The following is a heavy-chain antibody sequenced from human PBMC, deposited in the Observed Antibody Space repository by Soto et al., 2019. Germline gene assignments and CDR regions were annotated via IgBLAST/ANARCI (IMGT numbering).Heavy chain of an antibody. Sequence: SVKVSCKASGGXFSSYAISWVRQAPGQGLEWMGGIIPIFGTANYAQKFQGRVTITADESTSTAYMELSSLRSEDTAVYYCARHSSSWPIFDYWGQGTLVTVSS. D-gene: IGHD6-13*01. J-gene: IGHJ4*02. V-gene: IGHV1-69*13. CDR3: ARHSSSWPIFDY. CDR1: GGXFSSYA. CDR2: IIPIFGTA.